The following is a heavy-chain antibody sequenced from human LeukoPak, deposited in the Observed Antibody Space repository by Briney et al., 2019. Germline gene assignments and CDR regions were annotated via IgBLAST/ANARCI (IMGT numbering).Heavy chain of an antibody. Sequence: GGSLRLSCAASGFTFTSYTMNWVRQAPGKGLEWVSFITGGSGTIYYADSVKGRFTISRDNAKNSLYLQMNSLRDEDTALYYCARAYYDISGYYSFDYWGQGTLSPSPQ. CDR1: GFTFTSYT. J-gene: IGHJ4*02. D-gene: IGHD3-22*01. CDR2: ITGGSGTI. CDR3: ARAYYDISGYYSFDY. V-gene: IGHV3-48*02.